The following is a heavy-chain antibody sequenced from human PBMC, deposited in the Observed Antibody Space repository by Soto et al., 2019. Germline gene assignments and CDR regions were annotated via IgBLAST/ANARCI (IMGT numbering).Heavy chain of an antibody. J-gene: IGHJ4*02. CDR2: IYPGDSDT. CDR3: ARSGVNYYDSSGYYRGVVGGLDY. D-gene: IGHD3-22*01. Sequence: GESLKISCKGSGYSFTSYWIGWVRQMPGKGLEWMGIIYPGDSDTRYSPSFQGQVTISADKSISTAYLQWSSLKASDTAMYYRARSGVNYYDSSGYYRGVVGGLDYWGQGTLVTVSS. CDR1: GYSFTSYW. V-gene: IGHV5-51*01.